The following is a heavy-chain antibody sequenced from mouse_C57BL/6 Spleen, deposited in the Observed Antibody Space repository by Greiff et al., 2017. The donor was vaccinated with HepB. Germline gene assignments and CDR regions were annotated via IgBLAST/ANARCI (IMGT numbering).Heavy chain of an antibody. J-gene: IGHJ2*01. Sequence: DVKLVESGGDLVKPGGSLKLSCAASGFTFSSYGMSWVRQTPDKRLEWVATISSGGSYTYYPDSVKGRFTISRDNAKNTLYLQMSSLKSEDTAMYYCARQTGTSSYFDYWGQGTTLTVSS. CDR1: GFTFSSYG. CDR2: ISSGGSYT. CDR3: ARQTGTSSYFDY. D-gene: IGHD4-1*01. V-gene: IGHV5-6*02.